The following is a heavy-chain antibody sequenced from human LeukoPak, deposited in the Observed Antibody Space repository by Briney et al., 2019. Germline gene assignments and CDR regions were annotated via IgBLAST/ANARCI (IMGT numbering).Heavy chain of an antibody. CDR1: GGTFSSYT. CDR3: ARRITIFGVVTPISDPDAFDI. D-gene: IGHD3-3*01. Sequence: SVKVSCKASGGTFSSYTISWVRQAPGQGLEWMGRIIPILGIANYAQKFQGRVTITADESTSTAYMELSSLRSEDTAVYYCARRITIFGVVTPISDPDAFDIWGQGTMVTVSS. V-gene: IGHV1-69*02. J-gene: IGHJ3*02. CDR2: IIPILGIA.